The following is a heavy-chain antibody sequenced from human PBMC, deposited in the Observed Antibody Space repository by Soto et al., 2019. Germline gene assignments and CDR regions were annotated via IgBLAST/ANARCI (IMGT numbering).Heavy chain of an antibody. J-gene: IGHJ6*02. V-gene: IGHV5-10-1*01. CDR1: GYSLTSYW. Sequence: GESLKISCKGSGYSLTSYWISWVRQMPGKGLEWMGRIDPSDSYTNYSPSFQGHVTISADKSISTAYLQWSSLKASDTAMYYCASNDRNYYGMDVWGQGTTVTVSS. D-gene: IGHD1-1*01. CDR2: IDPSDSYT. CDR3: ASNDRNYYGMDV.